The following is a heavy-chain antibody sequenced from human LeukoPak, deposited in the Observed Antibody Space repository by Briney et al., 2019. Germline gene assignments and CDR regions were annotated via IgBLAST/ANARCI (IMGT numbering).Heavy chain of an antibody. V-gene: IGHV3-30-3*01. Sequence: PGGSLRLSCAASGFTFSSYAMHWVRQAPGKGLEWVAVISYDGSNKYYAHSVKGRFTISRDNSKNTLYLQMNSLRAEDTAVYYCARVSSNYVWYFDLWGRGTLVTVSS. J-gene: IGHJ2*01. CDR1: GFTFSSYA. D-gene: IGHD4-11*01. CDR3: ARVSSNYVWYFDL. CDR2: ISYDGSNK.